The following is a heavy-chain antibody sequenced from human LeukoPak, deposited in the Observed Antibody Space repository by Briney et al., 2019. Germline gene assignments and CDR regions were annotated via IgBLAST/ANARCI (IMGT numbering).Heavy chain of an antibody. CDR3: AREGGIAAADNNWFDP. D-gene: IGHD6-13*01. CDR2: IYYSGST. Sequence: SETLSLTCTVSGGSISSSSYYWGWIRQPPGKGLEWIGSIYYSGSTYYNPSLKSRVTISVGTSKNQFSLKLSSVTAADTAVYYCAREGGIAAADNNWFDPWGQGTLVTVSS. J-gene: IGHJ5*02. V-gene: IGHV4-39*07. CDR1: GGSISSSSYY.